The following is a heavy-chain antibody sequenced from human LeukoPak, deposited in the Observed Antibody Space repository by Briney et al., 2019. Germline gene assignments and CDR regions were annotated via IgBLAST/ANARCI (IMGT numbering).Heavy chain of an antibody. CDR3: ARAGSNSHYYDSSGYYYFDY. V-gene: IGHV1-2*06. D-gene: IGHD3-22*01. CDR2: INPNSGGT. J-gene: IGHJ4*02. CDR1: GYTFTGYY. Sequence: GASVNVSCKASGYTFTGYYMHWVRQAPGQGLEWMGRINPNSGGTNYAQKFQGRVTMTRDTSISTAYMELSRLRSDDTAVYYCARAGSNSHYYDSSGYYYFDYWGQGTLVTVSS.